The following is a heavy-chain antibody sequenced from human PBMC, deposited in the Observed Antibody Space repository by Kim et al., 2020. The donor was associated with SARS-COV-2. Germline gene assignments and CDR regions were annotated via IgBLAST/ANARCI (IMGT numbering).Heavy chain of an antibody. CDR1: GYTFISYS. D-gene: IGHD5-12*01. V-gene: IGHV1-3*01. J-gene: IGHJ4*02. Sequence: ASVKVSCKVSGYTFISYSMNWVRQAPGQGLEWIGWINGGNGNTKYSQTFQDRVTLTRDSSPSVAYMDLASLTSEDTAVYFCARGPPLSGLVAEAPRYFDLWGQGTLLRVSP. CDR2: INGGNGNT. CDR3: ARGPPLSGLVAEAPRYFDL.